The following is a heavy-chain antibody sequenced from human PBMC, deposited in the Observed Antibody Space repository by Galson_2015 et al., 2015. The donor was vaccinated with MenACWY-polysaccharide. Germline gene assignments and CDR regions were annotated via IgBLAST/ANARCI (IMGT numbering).Heavy chain of an antibody. J-gene: IGHJ4*02. D-gene: IGHD5-12*01. CDR2: IKSDGSST. Sequence: FSTYWLHWVRQAPGKGLVWVSRIKSDGSSTNYADSVKGRFTISRDNAKNTLYLQMNSLRAEDMALYYCARGYSAYDWGQGTLVTVSS. V-gene: IGHV3-74*01. CDR1: FSTYW. CDR3: ARGYSAYD.